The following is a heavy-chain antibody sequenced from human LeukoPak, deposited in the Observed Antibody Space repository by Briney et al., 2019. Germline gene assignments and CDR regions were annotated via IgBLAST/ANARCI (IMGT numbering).Heavy chain of an antibody. CDR2: ISGSGDST. Sequence: GGSLRLSCAASGFTVSTNYMSWVRQAPGKGLEWVSLISGSGDSTYYADSVKGRFTISRDNSKNTLYLQMNSLRAEDTAVYYCAKRLYDNSGHDYWGQGTLVTVSS. CDR1: GFTVSTNY. J-gene: IGHJ4*02. V-gene: IGHV3-23*01. D-gene: IGHD3-22*01. CDR3: AKRLYDNSGHDY.